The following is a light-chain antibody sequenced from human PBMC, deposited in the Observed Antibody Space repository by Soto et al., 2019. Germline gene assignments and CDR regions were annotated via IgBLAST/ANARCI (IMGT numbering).Light chain of an antibody. Sequence: DIVMTQSPDSLAVSLGERATINCKSSQSVLYSSNNKNYLAWYQQRPGQPPKLLIYWASTRESGVPDRFSGSGSVTDFTVSLTSVQAEDVAVYYCQQYESTPRTFGQGTKLEIK. J-gene: IGKJ2*01. V-gene: IGKV4-1*01. CDR2: WAS. CDR3: QQYESTPRT. CDR1: QSVLYSSNNKNY.